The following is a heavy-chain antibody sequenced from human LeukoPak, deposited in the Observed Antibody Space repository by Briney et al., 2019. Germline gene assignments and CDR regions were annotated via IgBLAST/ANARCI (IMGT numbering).Heavy chain of an antibody. Sequence: PGGSLRLSCAASGFTFSSYSMNWVRQAPGKGLEWVSSISSSSSYIYYADSVKGRFTISRDNAKNSPYLQMNSLRAEDTAVYYCASDYYDSSGYRSWDYWGQGTLVTVSS. CDR1: GFTFSSYS. V-gene: IGHV3-21*01. J-gene: IGHJ4*02. D-gene: IGHD3-22*01. CDR3: ASDYYDSSGYRSWDY. CDR2: ISSSSSYI.